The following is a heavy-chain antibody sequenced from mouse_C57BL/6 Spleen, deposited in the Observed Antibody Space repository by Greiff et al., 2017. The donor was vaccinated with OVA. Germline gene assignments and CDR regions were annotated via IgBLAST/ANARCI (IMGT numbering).Heavy chain of an antibody. V-gene: IGHV1-69*01. Sequence: QVQLQQPGAELVMPGASVKLSCKASGYTFTSYWMPWVKPRPGQGLEWIGKIDPSDSYTNYNQKFKGKSTLTVDKSSSTAYMQLSSLTSEDSAVYYCARARNYDAMDYWGQGTSVTVSS. CDR2: IDPSDSYT. CDR1: GYTFTSYW. CDR3: ARARNYDAMDY. D-gene: IGHD1-1*01. J-gene: IGHJ4*01.